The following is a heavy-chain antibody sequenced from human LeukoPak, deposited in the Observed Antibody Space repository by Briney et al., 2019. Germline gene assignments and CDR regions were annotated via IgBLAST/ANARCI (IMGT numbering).Heavy chain of an antibody. CDR2: INHSGST. CDR1: GGSFSGYY. Sequence: PSETLSLTCAVYGGSFSGYYWSWIRQPPGKGLEWIGEINHSGSTNYNPSLKSRVTISVDTSKNQFSLKLSSVTAADTAVYYCARAKGHYDFWSGYYNYGMDVWGQGTTVTVSS. J-gene: IGHJ6*02. CDR3: ARAKGHYDFWSGYYNYGMDV. D-gene: IGHD3-3*01. V-gene: IGHV4-34*01.